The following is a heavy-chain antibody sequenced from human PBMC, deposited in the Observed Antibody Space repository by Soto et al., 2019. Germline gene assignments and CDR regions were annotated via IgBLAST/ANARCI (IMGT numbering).Heavy chain of an antibody. Sequence: QVQLVQSGAEVKKPGASVRVSCKASGYRFTTFYIHWVRQAPGQGLEWMGRMNVDTGGTTYAQKFHGRVTMTRDTSINTTYVEVSSLRSDDTAVYYCVRDWNFVFRGYSFAFDFWGQGTLITVSS. CDR1: GYRFTTFY. J-gene: IGHJ4*02. V-gene: IGHV1-2*06. CDR2: MNVDTGGT. D-gene: IGHD5-18*01. CDR3: VRDWNFVFRGYSFAFDF.